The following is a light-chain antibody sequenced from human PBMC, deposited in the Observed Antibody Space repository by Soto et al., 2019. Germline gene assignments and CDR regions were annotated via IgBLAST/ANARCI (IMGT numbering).Light chain of an antibody. CDR1: QSVSNNF. Sequence: EIVLTQSPGTLSLSPGERATLSCRASQSVSNNFLAWYQQKPGQAPRLLIHGASTRATGIPDRFRGSESGTDFTLTISRLEPEDFAVYYCQQYATSPEFGQGTKVEIK. CDR3: QQYATSPE. V-gene: IGKV3-20*01. J-gene: IGKJ1*01. CDR2: GAS.